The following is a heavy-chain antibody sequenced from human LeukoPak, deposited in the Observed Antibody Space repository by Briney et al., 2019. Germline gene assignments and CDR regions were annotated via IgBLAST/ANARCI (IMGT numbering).Heavy chain of an antibody. CDR3: ATPPTGYSVSNHYYYMDA. CDR1: GGTINDYA. Sequence: GASVKVSRKPSGGTINDYAVYWVRQAPGQGLEWMARIILLFGTVNYAQNFQDRLTVSADKSSNTAHMELSSLRFEDTAIYYCATPPTGYSVSNHYYYMDAWGRGTTVTVSS. CDR2: IILLFGTV. D-gene: IGHD1-1*01. V-gene: IGHV1-69*06. J-gene: IGHJ6*03.